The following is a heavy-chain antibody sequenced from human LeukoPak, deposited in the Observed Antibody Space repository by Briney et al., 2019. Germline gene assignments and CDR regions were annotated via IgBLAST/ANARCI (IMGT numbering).Heavy chain of an antibody. J-gene: IGHJ5*02. V-gene: IGHV1-8*02. Sequence: GASVKVSCKASGGTFSSYAINWVRQATGQGLEWMGWMNPNSGNTGYAQKFQGRVTMTRNTSISTAYMELSSLRSEDTAVYYCARGPPPATFPPWGQGTLVTVSS. CDR3: ARGPPPATFPP. CDR1: GGTFSSYA. D-gene: IGHD2-21*01. CDR2: MNPNSGNT.